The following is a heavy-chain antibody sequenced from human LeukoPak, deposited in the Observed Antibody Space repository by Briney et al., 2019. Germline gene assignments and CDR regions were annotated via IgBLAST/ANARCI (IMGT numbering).Heavy chain of an antibody. CDR2: ISYDGSNK. Sequence: GRSLRLSCAASGFTFSSYAMHWVRQAPGKGLEWVAVISYDGSNKYYADSVKGRFTISRDNSKNTLYLQMNSLRAEDTAVYYCARGGITIFGVVPHGFDIWGQGTMVTVSS. CDR3: ARGGITIFGVVPHGFDI. CDR1: GFTFSSYA. D-gene: IGHD3-3*01. J-gene: IGHJ3*02. V-gene: IGHV3-30-3*01.